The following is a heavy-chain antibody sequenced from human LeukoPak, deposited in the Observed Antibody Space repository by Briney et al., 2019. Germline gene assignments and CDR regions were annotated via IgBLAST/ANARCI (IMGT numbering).Heavy chain of an antibody. Sequence: ASVKVSCKASGYTFTSYDINWVRQATGQGLEWMGWMNPNSGNTGYAQEFQGRVTMTRNTSISTAYMELSSLRSEDTAVYYCAREWHCSSTSCNNWFDPWGQGTLVTVSS. CDR3: AREWHCSSTSCNNWFDP. CDR2: MNPNSGNT. CDR1: GYTFTSYD. V-gene: IGHV1-8*01. J-gene: IGHJ5*02. D-gene: IGHD2-2*01.